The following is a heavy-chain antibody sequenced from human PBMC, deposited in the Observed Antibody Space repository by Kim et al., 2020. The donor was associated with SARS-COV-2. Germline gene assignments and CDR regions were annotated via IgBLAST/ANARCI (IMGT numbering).Heavy chain of an antibody. J-gene: IGHJ4*02. CDR2: IYYSGST. V-gene: IGHV4-39*01. CDR3: ASRIITMVRGAYFDY. D-gene: IGHD3-10*01. Sequence: SETLSLTCTVSGGSISSSSYYWGWIRQPPGKGLEWIGSIYYSGSTYYNPSLKSRVTISVDTSKNQFSLKLSSVTAADTAVYYCASRIITMVRGAYFDYWGQGTLVTVSS. CDR1: GGSISSSSYY.